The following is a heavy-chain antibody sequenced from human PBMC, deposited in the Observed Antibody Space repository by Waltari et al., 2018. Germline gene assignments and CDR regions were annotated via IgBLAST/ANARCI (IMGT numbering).Heavy chain of an antibody. D-gene: IGHD6-19*01. CDR2: IYYSGST. Sequence: QVQLQESGPGLVKPSQTLSLTCTVSGGSISSGGYYWSWIRQHPGKGLEWIGYIYYSGSTYYNPALKSRVTISVDTSKNQFSLKLSSVTAADTAVYYCARQIIAVAAIDYWGQGTLVTVSS. V-gene: IGHV4-31*03. CDR3: ARQIIAVAAIDY. J-gene: IGHJ4*02. CDR1: GGSISSGGYY.